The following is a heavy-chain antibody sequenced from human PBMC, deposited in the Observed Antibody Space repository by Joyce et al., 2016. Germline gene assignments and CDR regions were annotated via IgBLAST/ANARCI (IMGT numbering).Heavy chain of an antibody. Sequence: QFQLVESGGRVVQPGRSLRLSCRASGFTFNSFAMHWVRQAPGKGVEWVAVISNNAERQLYGESSKGRFTISRDNYKNTLDLQMNSLRVEDTAVYYCAKGALADQLLPPADIWGQGTLVTVSS. D-gene: IGHD1-1*01. J-gene: IGHJ1*01. CDR1: GFTFNSFA. CDR3: AKGALADQLLPPADI. CDR2: ISNNAERQ. V-gene: IGHV3-30*18.